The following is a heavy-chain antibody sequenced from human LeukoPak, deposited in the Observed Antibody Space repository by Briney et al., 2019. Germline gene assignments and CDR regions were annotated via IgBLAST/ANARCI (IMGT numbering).Heavy chain of an antibody. J-gene: IGHJ4*02. D-gene: IGHD3-22*01. CDR1: GFTFGDDA. CDR3: ARFPYDPLRSHY. Sequence: GGSLRLSCTDSGFTFGDDAMRWFGQAPGKGVEWVGFIRNKAYGGTAEYAASVKGRFTLSTDHSKSIAYLQMSSLKTEDTAVYYCARFPYDPLRSHYWGQGTLVTVSS. V-gene: IGHV3-49*03. CDR2: IRNKAYGGTA.